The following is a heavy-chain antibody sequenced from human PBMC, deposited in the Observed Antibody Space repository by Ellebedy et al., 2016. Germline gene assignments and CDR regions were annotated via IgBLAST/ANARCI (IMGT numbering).Heavy chain of an antibody. V-gene: IGHV3-23*01. CDR2: ISGGGDSR. J-gene: IGHJ4*02. D-gene: IGHD5-18*01. CDR3: RYGHYSNV. CDR1: GLPFRSFF. Sequence: GESLKISXAASGLPFRSFFMSWVRQAPGKGLEWVSTISGGGDSRYFADSVKGRFTISRDNSKNTLYLQMNSLRVDDTAVYYCRYGHYSNVWGQGTLVTVS.